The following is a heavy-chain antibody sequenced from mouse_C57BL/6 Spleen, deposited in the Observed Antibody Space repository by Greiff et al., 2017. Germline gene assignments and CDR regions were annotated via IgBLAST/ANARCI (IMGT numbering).Heavy chain of an antibody. CDR2: IHPSDSDT. CDR1: GYTFTSYW. V-gene: IGHV1-74*01. J-gene: IGHJ1*03. D-gene: IGHD1-1*01. CDR3: AITTVVATWDWYFDV. Sequence: QVQLQQPGAELVKPGASVKVSCKASGYTFTSYWMHWVKQRPGQGLEWIGRIHPSDSDTNYNQKFKGKATLTVDESSSTAYMQLSSLTSEDSAVYYCAITTVVATWDWYFDVWGTGTTVTVAS.